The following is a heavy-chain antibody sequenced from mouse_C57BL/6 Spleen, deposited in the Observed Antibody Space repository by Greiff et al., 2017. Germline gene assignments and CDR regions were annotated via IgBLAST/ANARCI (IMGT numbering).Heavy chain of an antibody. Sequence: VQLQQPGAELVKPGASVKLSCKASGYTFTSYWITWVKQRPGRGLEWIGDINPGSGSTNYNEKFKSKATLTVDTSSSTAYMQLSSLTSEDSAVYYSARQHRLRNAIDYWGQGTLVTVSA. CDR2: INPGSGST. CDR1: GYTFTSYW. CDR3: ARQHRLRNAIDY. D-gene: IGHD3-2*02. V-gene: IGHV1-55*01. J-gene: IGHJ4*01.